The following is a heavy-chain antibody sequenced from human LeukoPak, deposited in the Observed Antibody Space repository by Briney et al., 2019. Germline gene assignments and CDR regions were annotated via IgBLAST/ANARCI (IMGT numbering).Heavy chain of an antibody. CDR1: GFTFDDYA. CDR2: ISWNSGSI. V-gene: IGHV3-9*01. Sequence: GGSLRLSCAASGFTFDDYAMHWVRQAPGKGLEWVSGISWNSGSIGYADSVKGRFTVSRDNAKNSLYLQMNSLRAEDTALYYCAKDRRYYDSSALFDYWGQGTLVTVSS. J-gene: IGHJ4*02. CDR3: AKDRRYYDSSALFDY. D-gene: IGHD3-22*01.